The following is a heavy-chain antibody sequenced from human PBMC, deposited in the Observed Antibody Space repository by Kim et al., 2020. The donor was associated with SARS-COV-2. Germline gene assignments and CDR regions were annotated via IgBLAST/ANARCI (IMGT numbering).Heavy chain of an antibody. J-gene: IGHJ6*02. CDR2: ISYDGSNK. CDR1: GFTFSSYA. V-gene: IGHV3-30*04. CDR3: ARSPVGPYYYYGMDV. D-gene: IGHD2-2*01. Sequence: GGSLRLSCAASGFTFSSYAMHWVRQAPGKGLEWVAVISYDGSNKYYADSVKGRFTISRDNSKNTLYLQMNSLRAEDTAVYYCARSPVGPYYYYGMDVWGQGTTVTVSS.